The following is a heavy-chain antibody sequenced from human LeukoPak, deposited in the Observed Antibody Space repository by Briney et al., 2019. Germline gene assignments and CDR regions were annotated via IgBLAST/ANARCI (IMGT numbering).Heavy chain of an antibody. V-gene: IGHV1-69*05. CDR3: ARENIVVVPAAIRYFDY. CDR1: GGTFSSYA. D-gene: IGHD2-2*01. Sequence: SVKVSCKASGGTFSSYAISWVRQAPGQGLEWMGGIIPISGTANYAQKFQGRVTITTDESTSTAYMELSSLRSEDTAVYYCARENIVVVPAAIRYFDYWGQGTLVTVSS. J-gene: IGHJ4*02. CDR2: IIPISGTA.